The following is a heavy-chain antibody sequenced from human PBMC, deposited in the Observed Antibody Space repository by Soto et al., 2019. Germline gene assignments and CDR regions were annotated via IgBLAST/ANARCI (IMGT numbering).Heavy chain of an antibody. Sequence: QVQLVESGGGVVQPGRSLRLSCAASGFTFSSYGMHWVRQAPGKGLEWVAVIWYDGSNKYYADSVKGRFTISRDNSKNTLYLQMNSLRAEDTAVYYCAREYYDSSGYYPPGDYWRQGTLVTVSS. D-gene: IGHD3-22*01. CDR1: GFTFSSYG. V-gene: IGHV3-33*01. CDR3: AREYYDSSGYYPPGDY. CDR2: IWYDGSNK. J-gene: IGHJ4*02.